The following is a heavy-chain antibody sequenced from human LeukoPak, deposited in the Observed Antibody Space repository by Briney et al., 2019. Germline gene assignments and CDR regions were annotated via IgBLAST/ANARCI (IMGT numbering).Heavy chain of an antibody. J-gene: IGHJ6*03. CDR3: ARLWEGVVPAATDYYYYYYMDV. CDR1: GGSISSYY. CDR2: IYYSGST. D-gene: IGHD2-2*01. V-gene: IGHV4-59*01. Sequence: SETLSLTCTVSGGSISSYYWSWIRQPPRKGLEWIGYIYYSGSTNYNPSLKSRVTISVDTSKNQFSLKLSSVTAADTAVYYCARLWEGVVPAATDYYYYYYMDVWGKGTTVTVSS.